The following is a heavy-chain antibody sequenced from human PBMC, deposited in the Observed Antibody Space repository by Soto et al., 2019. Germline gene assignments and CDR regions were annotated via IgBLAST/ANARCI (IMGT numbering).Heavy chain of an antibody. CDR1: GFTFSGYA. CDR2: ISYDGSNI. J-gene: IGHJ6*02. D-gene: IGHD3-10*01. Sequence: QVQLVEAGGAVVQPGRSLRLSCAASGFTFSGYALHWVRQAPGEGLEWVAGISYDGSNIYYADSVKGRFTISRDNSKNTMYLQMNSLRAEDAAVYYCARDLRPGEDPYYFYGMDVWGQGTTVTVSS. CDR3: ARDLRPGEDPYYFYGMDV. V-gene: IGHV3-30-3*01.